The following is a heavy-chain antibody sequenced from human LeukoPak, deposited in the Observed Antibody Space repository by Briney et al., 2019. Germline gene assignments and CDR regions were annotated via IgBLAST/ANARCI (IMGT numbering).Heavy chain of an antibody. V-gene: IGHV3-23*01. J-gene: IGHJ4*02. CDR2: ISASGGST. CDR3: AKDGGLWVSAHWGDS. D-gene: IGHD7-27*01. Sequence: GGSLRLSCAASGFTFSSSAMSWVRQVPGKGLEWVSGISASGGSTYYADSVRGRFTISRDNSKNTLYVQMNSLRDEDTAVYYCAKDGGLWVSAHWGDSWGRGTLVTVSS. CDR1: GFTFSSSA.